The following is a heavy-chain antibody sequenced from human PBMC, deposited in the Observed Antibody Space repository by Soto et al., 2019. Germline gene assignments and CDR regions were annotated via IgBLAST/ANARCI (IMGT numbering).Heavy chain of an antibody. J-gene: IGHJ3*02. CDR3: AKGFYYYGSGSYYLGAFDI. Sequence: GGSLRLSCAASGFTFSRYAMSWVRQAPGKGLEWVSAISGSGGSTYYADSVKGRFTISRDNSKNTLYLQMNSLRAEDTAVYYCAKGFYYYGSGSYYLGAFDIWGQGTMVTVSS. D-gene: IGHD3-10*01. V-gene: IGHV3-23*01. CDR1: GFTFSRYA. CDR2: ISGSGGST.